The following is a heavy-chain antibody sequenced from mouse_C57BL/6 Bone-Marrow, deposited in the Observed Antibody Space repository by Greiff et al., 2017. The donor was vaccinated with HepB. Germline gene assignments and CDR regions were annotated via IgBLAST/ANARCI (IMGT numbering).Heavy chain of an antibody. J-gene: IGHJ1*03. CDR3: ARHVLQAFPRYWYFDV. CDR2: ISSGGSYT. CDR1: GFTFSSYG. Sequence: EVMLVESGGDLVKPGGSLKLSCAASGFTFSSYGMSWVRQTPDKRLEWVATISSGGSYTYYPDSVKGRFTISRDNAKNTLYLQMSSLKSEDTAMYYCARHVLQAFPRYWYFDVWGTGTTVTVSS. V-gene: IGHV5-6*01.